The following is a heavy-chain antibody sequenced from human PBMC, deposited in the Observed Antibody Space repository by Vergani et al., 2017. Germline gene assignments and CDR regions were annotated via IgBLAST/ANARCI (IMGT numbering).Heavy chain of an antibody. J-gene: IGHJ6*02. V-gene: IGHV3-30*18. CDR2: VSYDGSNK. CDR3: AKEGRYGPVLRYNYGMDV. D-gene: IGHD3-9*01. Sequence: VQLVESGGGLVQPGGSLRLSCAASGFTFSSYSMNWVRQAPGKGLEWVAVVSYDGSNKYYADSVKGRFIISRDNSKKTLFLQVNSLRIEDTAVYYCAKEGRYGPVLRYNYGMDVWGQGTTVTVSS. CDR1: GFTFSSYS.